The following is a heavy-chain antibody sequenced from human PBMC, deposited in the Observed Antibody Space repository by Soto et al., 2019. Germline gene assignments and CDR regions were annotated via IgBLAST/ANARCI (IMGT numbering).Heavy chain of an antibody. V-gene: IGHV4-4*07. CDR1: DGSINSHF. CDR2: IYSSGST. J-gene: IGHJ4*02. CDR3: ARDNVWSGYYSFFDY. D-gene: IGHD3-3*01. Sequence: LSLTCSVSDGSINSHFWSWIRQPAGKRLEWIGRIYSSGSTIYNPSLKSRVTMSVDTSKNEFSLTLRSVTAADTAVYYCARDNVWSGYYSFFDYWCQGTLVTVSS.